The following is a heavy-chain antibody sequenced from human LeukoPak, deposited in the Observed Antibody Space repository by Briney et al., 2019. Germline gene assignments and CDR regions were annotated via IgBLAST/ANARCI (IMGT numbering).Heavy chain of an antibody. D-gene: IGHD2/OR15-2a*01. Sequence: SETLSLTCAVYSGSFSGYYWSWIRQPPGKGLEWIGEINHSGSTNYNPSLKSRVTISVDTSKNQFSLKLSSVTAADTAVYYCSSMANDAFDIWGQGTMVTVSS. CDR2: INHSGST. J-gene: IGHJ3*02. V-gene: IGHV4-34*01. CDR1: SGSFSGYY. CDR3: SSMANDAFDI.